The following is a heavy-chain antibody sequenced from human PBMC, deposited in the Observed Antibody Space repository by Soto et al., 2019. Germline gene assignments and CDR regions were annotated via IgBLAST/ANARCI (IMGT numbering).Heavy chain of an antibody. Sequence: EVQLVESGGGLVQPGGSLRLSCAASGFTFSSYSMNWVRQAPGKGLEWVSFFRSSDNRILYADSVKGRFTISRDDARNSLYLQMNSLRAEDTAVYYCARDYNWAFDIWGQATMVTVSS. CDR2: FRSSDNRI. D-gene: IGHD1-1*01. V-gene: IGHV3-48*01. CDR3: ARDYNWAFDI. CDR1: GFTFSSYS. J-gene: IGHJ3*02.